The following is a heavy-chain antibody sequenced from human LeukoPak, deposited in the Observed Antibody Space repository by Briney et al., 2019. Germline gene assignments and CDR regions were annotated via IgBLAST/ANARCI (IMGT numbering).Heavy chain of an antibody. D-gene: IGHD4-17*01. CDR2: IYPSDSDT. Sequence: GESLKISCKGSGYSLTSYWIGWVRPMPGKGLEWMGIIYPSDSDTKYSPSFQGQVTISADKSISTAYLQWSSLKASDTAMYFCARGFGDYGRFEDYWGQGTLVTVSS. CDR1: GYSLTSYW. CDR3: ARGFGDYGRFEDY. J-gene: IGHJ4*02. V-gene: IGHV5-51*01.